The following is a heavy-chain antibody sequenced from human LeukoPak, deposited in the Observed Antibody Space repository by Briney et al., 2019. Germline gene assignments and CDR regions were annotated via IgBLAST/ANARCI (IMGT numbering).Heavy chain of an antibody. CDR3: ARSLRSITIFGVVTSFDY. J-gene: IGHJ4*02. Sequence: PSETLSLTCTVSGGSISSYYWSWIRQPAGKGLEWIGRIYTSGSTNYNPSLKSRVTMSVDTSKNQFSLKLSSVTAADTAVYYSARSLRSITIFGVVTSFDYWGQGTLVTVSS. CDR2: IYTSGST. V-gene: IGHV4-4*07. D-gene: IGHD3-3*01. CDR1: GGSISSYY.